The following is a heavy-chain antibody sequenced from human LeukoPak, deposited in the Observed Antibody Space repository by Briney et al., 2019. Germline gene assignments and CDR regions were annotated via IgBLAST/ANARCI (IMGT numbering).Heavy chain of an antibody. CDR2: ISAYNGNT. CDR1: GGTFSSYA. D-gene: IGHD5-12*01. CDR3: ARDGVDIVIDAFDI. Sequence: GASVKVSCKASGGTFSSYAISWVRQAPGQGLEWMGWISAYNGNTNYAQKLQGRVTMTTDTSTSTAYMELRSLRSDDTAVYYCARDGVDIVIDAFDIWGQGTMVTVSS. V-gene: IGHV1-18*01. J-gene: IGHJ3*02.